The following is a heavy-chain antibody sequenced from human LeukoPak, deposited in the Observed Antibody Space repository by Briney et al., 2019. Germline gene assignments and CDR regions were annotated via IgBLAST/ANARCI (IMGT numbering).Heavy chain of an antibody. Sequence: PSETLSLTRAVYGGSFRVYYWSWIRQHPGKGLECMGDIYYSGSQYYHPSLKSRVTISVDTSKNQFSLKLGSVTAAETAVYYCARGHSLGIAARLWFDPWGQGTLVTVSS. CDR2: IYYSGSQ. CDR3: ARGHSLGIAARLWFDP. CDR1: GGSFRVYY. V-gene: IGHV4-34*09. D-gene: IGHD6-6*01. J-gene: IGHJ5*02.